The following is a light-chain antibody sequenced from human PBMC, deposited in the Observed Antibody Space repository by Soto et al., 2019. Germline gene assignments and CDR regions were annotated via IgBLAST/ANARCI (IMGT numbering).Light chain of an antibody. CDR3: QQYYTNRELT. CDR1: QILLYTSNHKNY. CDR2: SAS. J-gene: IGKJ4*01. Sequence: IVMTQSPDSLAVSMDERATINCRSSQILLYTSNHKNYLDWFQQKPGQPPRLLLYSASTREYGVPDRFSGSGSGKDFTLTISSLQSEDVAFYYCQQYYTNRELTFGRGTKVDI. V-gene: IGKV4-1*01.